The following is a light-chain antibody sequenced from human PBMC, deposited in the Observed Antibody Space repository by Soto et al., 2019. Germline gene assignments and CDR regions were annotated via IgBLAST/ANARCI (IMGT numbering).Light chain of an antibody. CDR1: QSVSTN. CDR2: GAS. Sequence: VMTQSPAILSVSPGERATLSCRASQSVSTNVAWYQQIPGQTPRLLIYGASTRATGIPVRFSGSGSGTEFTLTISRLQSDDFAVYYCHQYDDGPYTFGQGTKVEI. J-gene: IGKJ2*01. CDR3: HQYDDGPYT. V-gene: IGKV3-15*01.